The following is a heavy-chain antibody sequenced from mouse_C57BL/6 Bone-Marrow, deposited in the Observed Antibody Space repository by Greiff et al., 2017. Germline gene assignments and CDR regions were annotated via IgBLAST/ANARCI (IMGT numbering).Heavy chain of an antibody. J-gene: IGHJ2*01. V-gene: IGHV1-82*01. D-gene: IGHD4-1*01. Sequence: QVQLKQSGPELVKPGASVKISCKASGYAFSSSWMNWVKQRPGKGLEWIGRIYPGDGDTNYNGKFKGKATLTADKSSSAAYMQLSSLTSEDSAVYFCARKGGKLGKMGNFDYWGQGTTLTVSS. CDR1: GYAFSSSW. CDR2: IYPGDGDT. CDR3: ARKGGKLGKMGNFDY.